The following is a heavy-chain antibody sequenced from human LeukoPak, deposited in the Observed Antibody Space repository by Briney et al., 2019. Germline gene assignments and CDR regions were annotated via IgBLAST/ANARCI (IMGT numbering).Heavy chain of an antibody. CDR3: ARAEYYDSSGRSSGDY. V-gene: IGHV3-21*01. J-gene: IGHJ4*02. CDR2: ISSSSSYI. CDR1: GFTFSDYS. Sequence: GGSLRLSCAASGFTFSDYSMNWVRQAPGKGLEWVSSISSSSSYIYYADSVKGRFTISRDNAKNSLYLQMNSLRAEDTAVYYCARAEYYDSSGRSSGDYWGQGTLVTVSS. D-gene: IGHD3-22*01.